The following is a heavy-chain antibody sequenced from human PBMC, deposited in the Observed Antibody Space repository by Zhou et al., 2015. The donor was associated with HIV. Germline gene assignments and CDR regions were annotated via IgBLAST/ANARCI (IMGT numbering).Heavy chain of an antibody. CDR2: IVPHSQLK. CDR1: GDEFGTYY. Sequence: QVQLVQSGPAVQKPGSTMKLSCTVLGDEFGTYYIAWVRQAPGRGLEWMGGIVPHSQLKGSALQFHDRITFNGGGTPPKVSLELANVTSEDTATYYCVRERGRHREPKSGDVKFGRYFDFWGRGTHVRVFS. D-gene: IGHD1-26*01. CDR3: VRERGRHREPKSGDVKFGRYFDF. V-gene: IGHV1-69*01. J-gene: IGHJ2*01.